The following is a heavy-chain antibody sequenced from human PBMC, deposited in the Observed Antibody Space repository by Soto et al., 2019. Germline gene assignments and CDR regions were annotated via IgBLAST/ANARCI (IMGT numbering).Heavy chain of an antibody. CDR3: AREYSSGWYGVAFDY. CDR1: GGSISSYY. Sequence: PSETLSLTCTVSGGSISSYYWSWIRQPPGKGLEWIGYIYYSGSTNYNPSLKSRVTISVDTSKNQFSLKLSSVTAADTAVYYCAREYSSGWYGVAFDYWGQGTLVTVSS. CDR2: IYYSGST. V-gene: IGHV4-59*01. D-gene: IGHD6-13*01. J-gene: IGHJ4*02.